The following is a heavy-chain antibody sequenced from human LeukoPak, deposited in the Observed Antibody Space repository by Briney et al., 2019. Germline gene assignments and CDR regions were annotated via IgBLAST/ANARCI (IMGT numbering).Heavy chain of an antibody. CDR1: GFIFDDYG. D-gene: IGHD6-13*01. J-gene: IGHJ4*02. CDR3: ARVYLSQQLVPGLDY. Sequence: GGSLRLSCAASGFIFDDYGMSWVRHAPGKGLEWVCGINWNGSITGYADSVKGRFTISRDNAKNSLYLQVNSLRAEDAALYYCARVYLSQQLVPGLDYWGQGTLVTVSS. CDR2: INWNGSIT. V-gene: IGHV3-20*04.